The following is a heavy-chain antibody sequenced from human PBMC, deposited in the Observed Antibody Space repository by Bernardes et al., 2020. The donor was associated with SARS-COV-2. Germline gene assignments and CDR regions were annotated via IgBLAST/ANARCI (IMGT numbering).Heavy chain of an antibody. V-gene: IGHV3-53*04. CDR1: GFTVSSNY. Sequence: GGSLRLSCAASGFTVSSNYMSWVRQAPGKGLEWVSVIYSGGSTYYADSVKGRFTISRHNSKNTLYLQMNSLRAEDTAVYYCARARAGLGAEYYFDYWGQGTLVTVSS. D-gene: IGHD6-19*01. J-gene: IGHJ4*02. CDR3: ARARAGLGAEYYFDY. CDR2: IYSGGST.